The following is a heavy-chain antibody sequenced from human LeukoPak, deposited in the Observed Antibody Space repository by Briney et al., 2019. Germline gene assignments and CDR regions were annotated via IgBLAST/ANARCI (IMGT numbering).Heavy chain of an antibody. J-gene: IGHJ4*02. Sequence: GRSLRLSCAASGFTFSSYGMHWVRQAPGKGLEWVAVISYDGSNKYYADSVKGRFTISRDNSKNTLYLQMNSLRAEDTAVYYCAKAYDILTGQFDYWGQGTLVTVPS. D-gene: IGHD3-9*01. CDR2: ISYDGSNK. V-gene: IGHV3-30*18. CDR3: AKAYDILTGQFDY. CDR1: GFTFSSYG.